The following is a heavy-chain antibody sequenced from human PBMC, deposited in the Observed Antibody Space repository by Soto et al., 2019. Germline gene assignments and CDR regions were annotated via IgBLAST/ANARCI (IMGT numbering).Heavy chain of an antibody. V-gene: IGHV4-34*01. J-gene: IGHJ5*02. CDR1: GGSFSGYY. D-gene: IGHD6-6*01. CDR2: INHSGST. CDR3: ARAGRIAARRSRWFDP. Sequence: QVQLQQWGAGLLKPSETLSLICAVYGGSFSGYYWSWIRQPPGKGLEWIGEINHSGSTNYNPSLKSRVTISVDTSKNQFSLKLSSVTAADTAVYYCARAGRIAARRSRWFDPWGQGTLVTVSS.